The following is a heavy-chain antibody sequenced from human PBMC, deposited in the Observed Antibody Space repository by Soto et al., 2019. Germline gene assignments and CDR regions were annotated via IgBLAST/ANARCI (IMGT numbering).Heavy chain of an antibody. D-gene: IGHD4-17*01. Sequence: QVQLQESGPGLVKPSQTLSLTCTVSGGSISSTGYFWTWIRQHPGKGLEWIGYIFYSGSNFHNPSLKSRVTISVDTSKNQFPLELSPVTAADTAVYYWAREAGGGDHFDYWGQGTLVTVSS. CDR1: GGSISSTGYF. CDR3: AREAGGGDHFDY. V-gene: IGHV4-31*03. J-gene: IGHJ4*02. CDR2: IFYSGSN.